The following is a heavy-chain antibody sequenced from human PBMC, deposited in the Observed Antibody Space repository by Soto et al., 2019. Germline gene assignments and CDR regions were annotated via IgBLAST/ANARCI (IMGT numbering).Heavy chain of an antibody. CDR2: ISNDGTST. V-gene: IGHV3-74*01. J-gene: IGHJ3*02. CDR3: ARDWYYYDTSDHFSADAFDI. Sequence: EVQLVESGGGLVQPGGSLRLSCAASGFTSSSYWMHWVRQAPGKGLVWVSRISNDGTSTNYADSVKGRFTISRDNAKNTVYLEMKSLRAEEKAVYYCARDWYYYDTSDHFSADAFDIGGQGTTVTVSS. D-gene: IGHD3-22*01. CDR1: GFTSSSYW.